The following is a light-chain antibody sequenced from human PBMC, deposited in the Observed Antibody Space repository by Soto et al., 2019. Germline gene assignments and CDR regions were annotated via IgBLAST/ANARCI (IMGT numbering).Light chain of an antibody. CDR1: QTISSW. CDR3: QQYDNLPLT. Sequence: DIQMTQSPSTLSGSVGDRVTITCRASQTISSWLAWYQQKPGKAHKLLIYKASTLKSGVQSRFSGSGSGTEFTFTIRSLQPEDIATYYCQQYDNLPLTFGGGTKVDIK. V-gene: IGKV1-5*03. J-gene: IGKJ4*01. CDR2: KAS.